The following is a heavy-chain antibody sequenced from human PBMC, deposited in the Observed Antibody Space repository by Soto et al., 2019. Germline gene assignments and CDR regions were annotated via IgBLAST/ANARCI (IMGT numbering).Heavy chain of an antibody. V-gene: IGHV3-30-3*01. J-gene: IGHJ4*02. CDR3: ARARTDGDNYFDF. D-gene: IGHD4-17*01. CDR1: GFTFSSYA. Sequence: QVQLVESGGGVVQPGRSLRLSCAASGFTFSSYAMHWVRQAPGKGLEWVAVISYDGSNKYYGDSVKGRFTISRDNSKNPVYLQMNSLRAEDTAVYYCARARTDGDNYFDFWGQGTLVTVSS. CDR2: ISYDGSNK.